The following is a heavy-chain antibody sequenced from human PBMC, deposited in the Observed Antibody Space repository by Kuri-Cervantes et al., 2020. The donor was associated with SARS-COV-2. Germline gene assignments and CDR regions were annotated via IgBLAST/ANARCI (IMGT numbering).Heavy chain of an antibody. CDR1: GGSFSGYY. J-gene: IGHJ4*02. V-gene: IGHV4-30-4*08. D-gene: IGHD3-10*01. CDR2: IYYSGST. CDR3: ARDGGVGEAKEDY. Sequence: SQTLSLTCAVYGGSFSGYYWSWIRQPPGKGLEWIGYIYYSGSTYYNPSLKSRVTISVDTSKNQFSLKLSSVTAADTAVYYCARDGGVGEAKEDYWGQGTLVTVS.